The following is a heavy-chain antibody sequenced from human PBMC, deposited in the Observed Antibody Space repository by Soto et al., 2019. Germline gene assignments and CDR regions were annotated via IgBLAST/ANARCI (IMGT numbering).Heavy chain of an antibody. D-gene: IGHD6-19*01. Sequence: GASVKVSCKASGYTFTSYCISWVRQAPGQGLEWMGWISAYNGNTNYAQKLQGRVTMTTDTSTSTAYMELRSLRSDDTAVYYCARSGIAVADLDNWFDPWGQGTLVTVSS. J-gene: IGHJ5*02. V-gene: IGHV1-18*01. CDR3: ARSGIAVADLDNWFDP. CDR1: GYTFTSYC. CDR2: ISAYNGNT.